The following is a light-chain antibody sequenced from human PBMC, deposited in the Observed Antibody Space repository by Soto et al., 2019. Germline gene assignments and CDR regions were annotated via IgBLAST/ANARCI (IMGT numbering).Light chain of an antibody. CDR1: QSVSYTY. V-gene: IGKV3-20*01. J-gene: IGKJ1*01. Sequence: EIVLTQSPGTLSLSPGDRATLSCRASQSVSYTYIAWYQQKPGQAPRLLIYGASSRATGMPDRFSGSGSGTDFTLTISRLEPEDFAVYYCQQYGSSPCTFGQGTKVEIK. CDR2: GAS. CDR3: QQYGSSPCT.